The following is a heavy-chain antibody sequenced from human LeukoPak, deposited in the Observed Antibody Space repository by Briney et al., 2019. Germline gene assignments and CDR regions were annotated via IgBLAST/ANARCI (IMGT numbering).Heavy chain of an antibody. J-gene: IGHJ5*02. CDR1: AFTFSSYA. D-gene: IGHD1-14*01. CDR2: ISGSGGST. CDR3: AKDSLNPGPNRMFDP. Sequence: GGSMTLSCAASAFTFSSYAMSWVRQAPGKGLEWVSAISGSGGSTYYADSVKGRFTISRDNSKNTLYLQMNSLRAEDTAVYYCAKDSLNPGPNRMFDPWGQGTLVTVSS. V-gene: IGHV3-23*01.